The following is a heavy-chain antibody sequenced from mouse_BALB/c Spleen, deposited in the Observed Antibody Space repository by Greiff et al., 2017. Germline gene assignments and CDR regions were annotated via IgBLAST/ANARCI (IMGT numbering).Heavy chain of an antibody. CDR2: IYPGNSDT. J-gene: IGHJ4*01. V-gene: IGHV1-5*01. Sequence: VQLQQSGTLLARPGASVKMSCKASGYSFTSYWMHWVKQRPGQGLEWIGAIYPGNSDTSYNQKFKGKAKLTAVTSASTAYMELSSLTNEDSAVYYCTRTYSRNYAMDYWGQGTSVTVSS. CDR1: GYSFTSYW. CDR3: TRTYSRNYAMDY. D-gene: IGHD2-12*01.